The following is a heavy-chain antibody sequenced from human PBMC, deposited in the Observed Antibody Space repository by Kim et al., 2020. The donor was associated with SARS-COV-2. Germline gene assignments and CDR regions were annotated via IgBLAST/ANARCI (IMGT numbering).Heavy chain of an antibody. J-gene: IGHJ6*02. D-gene: IGHD3-22*01. CDR2: IVVGRGNT. V-gene: IGHV1-58*01. Sequence: ASVKVSCKASGFTFSSSVVQWVRQSRGQGLEWIGWIVVGRGNTNYAQKFQERVTISRDMSTNTAYMEVTSLRSEDTAVYYCAAGDYYDSSGYYSDYYSGMDVWGQGTTVTVSS. CDR1: GFTFSSSV. CDR3: AAGDYYDSSGYYSDYYSGMDV.